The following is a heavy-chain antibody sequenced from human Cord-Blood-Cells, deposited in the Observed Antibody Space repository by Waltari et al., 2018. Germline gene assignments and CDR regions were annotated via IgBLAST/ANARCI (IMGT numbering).Heavy chain of an antibody. D-gene: IGHD5-18*01. Sequence: QVQLQQWGAGLLKPSETLSLTCAVYGGSFSGYSWSWIRQPPGKGLEWIGEINHSGSTNYNPSLKSRVTISVDTSKNQFSLKLSSVTAADTAVYYCARGQLWAAPDYWGQGTLVTVSS. J-gene: IGHJ4*02. CDR1: GGSFSGYS. V-gene: IGHV4-34*01. CDR3: ARGQLWAAPDY. CDR2: INHSGST.